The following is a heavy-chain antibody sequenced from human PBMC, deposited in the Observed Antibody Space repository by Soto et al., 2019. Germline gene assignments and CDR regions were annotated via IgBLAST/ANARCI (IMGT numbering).Heavy chain of an antibody. Sequence: GGSLRLSCAASVFNFYAMSWVRQAPGKGLEGVASISVCGSTTYYADSVGGRFTISSANSKNTMYLQINSLRAEDTAVYYCSKDRTPTGLLWFGEFAYWGLGTLVTVSS. CDR1: VFNFYA. D-gene: IGHD3-10*01. J-gene: IGHJ4*02. V-gene: IGHV3-23*01. CDR2: ISVCGSTT. CDR3: SKDRTPTGLLWFGEFAY.